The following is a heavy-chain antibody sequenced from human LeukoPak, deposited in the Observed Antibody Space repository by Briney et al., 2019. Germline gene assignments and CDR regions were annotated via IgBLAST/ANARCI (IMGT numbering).Heavy chain of an antibody. Sequence: GGSLRLSCAAPGFTFSTFWMHWVRQGPGKDLVWVSRINPDGGGTTYADSVKGRFTISRDNAKNTLYLQMDSLRADDTAVYYCAREDSGIDYWGQGTLVTVSS. V-gene: IGHV3-74*01. CDR3: AREDSGIDY. D-gene: IGHD3/OR15-3a*01. J-gene: IGHJ4*02. CDR2: INPDGGGT. CDR1: GFTFSTFW.